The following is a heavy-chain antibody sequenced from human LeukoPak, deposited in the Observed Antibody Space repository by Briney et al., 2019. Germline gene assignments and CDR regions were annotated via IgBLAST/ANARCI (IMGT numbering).Heavy chain of an antibody. CDR1: GGSISSGGFY. V-gene: IGHV4-31*03. CDR2: IYYSGST. Sequence: SETLSLTCTVSGGSISSGGFYWSWIRQHPGKGLEWIGYIYYSGSTYYIPSLRSRLTISVDTSKNQFSLKLSSVTAADTAVYYCARVTSSGYYDSSAFDIWGQGTMVTVSS. CDR3: ARVTSSGYYDSSAFDI. J-gene: IGHJ3*02. D-gene: IGHD3-22*01.